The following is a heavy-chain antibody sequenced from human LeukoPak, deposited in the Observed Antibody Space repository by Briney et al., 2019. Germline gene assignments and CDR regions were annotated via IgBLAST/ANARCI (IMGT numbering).Heavy chain of an antibody. J-gene: IGHJ4*02. CDR1: GHSISSGYY. V-gene: IGHV4-38-2*02. D-gene: IGHD3-16*01. Sequence: SETLSLTCSVSGHSISSGYYWGWIRQPPGKGLEWIGSIYHSRNTYYNPSLKSRVTISVDTSKNQFSLRLSSVTAADTAVYYCARDLRGSYIPYFDYWGQGVLVSVSS. CDR2: IYHSRNT. CDR3: ARDLRGSYIPYFDY.